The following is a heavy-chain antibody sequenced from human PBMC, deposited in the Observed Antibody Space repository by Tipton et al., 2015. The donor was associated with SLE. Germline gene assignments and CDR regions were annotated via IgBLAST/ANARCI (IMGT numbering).Heavy chain of an antibody. CDR1: GFTFGDYA. Sequence: SLRLSCTASGFTFGDYAMSWVRQAPGKGLEWVGFIRSKAYGGTTEYAASVKGRFTISRDDSKSIAYLQMSSLRTEDTAVYYCTRDHQAGIPYYYYYGMDVWGQGTTVTVSS. CDR2: IRSKAYGGTT. D-gene: IGHD1-14*01. V-gene: IGHV3-49*04. J-gene: IGHJ6*02. CDR3: TRDHQAGIPYYYYYGMDV.